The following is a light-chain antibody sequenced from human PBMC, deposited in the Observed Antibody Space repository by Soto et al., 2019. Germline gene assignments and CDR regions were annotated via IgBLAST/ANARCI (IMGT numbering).Light chain of an antibody. J-gene: IGKJ4*01. CDR3: QQYNSYPVT. CDR1: QSISSW. V-gene: IGKV1-5*03. CDR2: KAS. Sequence: DIQMTQSPSTLSASVGDRVTTTCRASQSISSWLAWYQQKPGKAPKLLIYKASTLESGVPSRFSGSGSGTEFTLTITSLQTDDFATYYCQQYNSYPVTFGGGTKVEIK.